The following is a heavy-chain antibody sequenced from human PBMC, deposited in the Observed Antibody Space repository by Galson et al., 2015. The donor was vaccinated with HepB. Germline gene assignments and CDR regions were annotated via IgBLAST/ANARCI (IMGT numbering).Heavy chain of an antibody. D-gene: IGHD2-15*01. CDR3: ARGHLGFCSGTSCAMDV. V-gene: IGHV4-59*12. Sequence: QVQLQESGPGLVKPSETLSLTCSVSDGSLIPYYWSWVRQAPGKGLEWVGYVYYNGDTEYNPSLRSRVTISVDTSKKQISLNLSSVTAADTAVYYCARGHLGFCSGTSCAMDVWGQGTTVAVSS. J-gene: IGHJ6*02. CDR2: VYYNGDT. CDR1: DGSLIPYY.